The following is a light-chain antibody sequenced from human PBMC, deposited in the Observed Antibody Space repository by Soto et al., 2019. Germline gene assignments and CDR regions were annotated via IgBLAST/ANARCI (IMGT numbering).Light chain of an antibody. CDR2: GNN. Sequence: QSVLTQPPSVSGAPGQRVTLSCSGGDSNIGAGYDIHWYQQLPGKVPRLLIYGNNNRPSGVPDRFSGSKSGASASLAITGLQAEDEADYYCQSFDSSLSTFVVFGGGTKLTVL. V-gene: IGLV1-40*01. CDR1: DSNIGAGYD. J-gene: IGLJ2*01. CDR3: QSFDSSLSTFVV.